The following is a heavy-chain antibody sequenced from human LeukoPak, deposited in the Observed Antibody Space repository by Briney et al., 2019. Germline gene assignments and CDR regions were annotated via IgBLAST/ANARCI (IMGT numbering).Heavy chain of an antibody. Sequence: GSSVKVSCKASGGTFSSYAISWVRQAPGQGLEWMRSIIPIFGIANYAQKFQGRVTITADKSTSTAYMELSSLRSEDTAVYYCARSNIVVVPAARSSDAFDIWGQGTMVTVSS. CDR1: GGTFSSYA. CDR2: IIPIFGIA. CDR3: ARSNIVVVPAARSSDAFDI. V-gene: IGHV1-69*04. J-gene: IGHJ3*02. D-gene: IGHD2-2*01.